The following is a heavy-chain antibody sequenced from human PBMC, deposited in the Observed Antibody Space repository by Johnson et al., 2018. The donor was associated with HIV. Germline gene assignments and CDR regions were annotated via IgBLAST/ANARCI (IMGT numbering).Heavy chain of an antibody. CDR3: ARAPGAGDAFDI. Sequence: VQLVESGGGVVRPGGSLRLSCAASGFTFNDYGMTWVRQAPGKGLEWVSGINWNGGSTDYADSVKGRFTISRDNAKTSLYLQMNSLRAEDTAFYYCARAPGAGDAFDIWGQGTMVTVSS. CDR2: INWNGGST. J-gene: IGHJ3*02. V-gene: IGHV3-20*04. D-gene: IGHD7-27*01. CDR1: GFTFNDYG.